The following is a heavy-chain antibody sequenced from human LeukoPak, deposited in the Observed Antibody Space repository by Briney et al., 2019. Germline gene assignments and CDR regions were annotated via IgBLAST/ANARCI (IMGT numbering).Heavy chain of an antibody. V-gene: IGHV1-2*02. Sequence: GASVKVSCKASGYTFTGYYMHWVRQAPGRGLEWMGGINPNSGGTNYAQKFQGRVTMTRDTSISTAYMELSRLRSDDTAVYYCARQHDYGDYSFGYWGQGTLVTVSS. CDR1: GYTFTGYY. J-gene: IGHJ4*02. D-gene: IGHD4-17*01. CDR3: ARQHDYGDYSFGY. CDR2: INPNSGGT.